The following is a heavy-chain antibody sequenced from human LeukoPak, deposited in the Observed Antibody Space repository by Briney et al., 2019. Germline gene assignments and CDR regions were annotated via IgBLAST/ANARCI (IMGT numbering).Heavy chain of an antibody. D-gene: IGHD3-10*01. J-gene: IGHJ4*02. Sequence: SETLSLTCAVYGGSFSDYYWSWIRQPPGKGLEWIGEINHSGSTNYNPSLKSRVTISVDTSKNQFSLKLSSVTAADTAVYYCASTIRGVIITDYWGQGTLVTVSS. CDR2: INHSGST. CDR3: ASTIRGVIITDY. V-gene: IGHV4-34*01. CDR1: GGSFSDYY.